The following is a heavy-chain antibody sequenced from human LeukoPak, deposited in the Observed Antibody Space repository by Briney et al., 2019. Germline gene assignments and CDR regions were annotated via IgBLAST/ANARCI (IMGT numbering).Heavy chain of an antibody. CDR3: AKDITGTTGY. CDR2: ISYDGSNK. J-gene: IGHJ4*02. CDR1: GFTFSSYG. V-gene: IGHV3-30*18. Sequence: PGGSLRLSCAASGFTFSSYGMHWVRQDPGKGLEWVAVISYDGSNKYYADSVKGRFTISRDNSKNTLYLQMNSLRAEDTAVYYCAKDITGTTGYWGQGTLVTVSS. D-gene: IGHD1-7*01.